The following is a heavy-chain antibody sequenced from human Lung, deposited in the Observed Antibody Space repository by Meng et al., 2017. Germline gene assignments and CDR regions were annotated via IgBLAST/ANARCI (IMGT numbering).Heavy chain of an antibody. Sequence: QVQLQESGPGLVEPSQTLSLTCTGSGGPISSGVYYWSWIRQHPGKGLEWSGHIHYTGRTYSNPSLESRITISVDTSKSQFSLRLSSMTAADTAVYYCAREADGSGRLDYWGQGTLVTVSS. D-gene: IGHD3-10*01. CDR3: AREADGSGRLDY. CDR1: GGPISSGVYY. CDR2: IHYTGRT. J-gene: IGHJ4*02. V-gene: IGHV4-31*03.